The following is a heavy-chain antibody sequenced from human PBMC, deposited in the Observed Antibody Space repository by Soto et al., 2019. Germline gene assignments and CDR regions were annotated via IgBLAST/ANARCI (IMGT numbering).Heavy chain of an antibody. Sequence: QITLKESGPTPVKPTQTLTLTCTFSGFSLSTSGVGVGWIRQPPGKALEWLAVIYWDDDKRSSSSLKSRLTITKDTSKNQVVLTMTNMDPVDTATYYCAHHPYYGLAPYSFDYWGQGILVTVSS. CDR3: AHHPYYGLAPYSFDY. J-gene: IGHJ4*02. D-gene: IGHD3-10*01. CDR2: IYWDDDK. V-gene: IGHV2-5*02. CDR1: GFSLSTSGVG.